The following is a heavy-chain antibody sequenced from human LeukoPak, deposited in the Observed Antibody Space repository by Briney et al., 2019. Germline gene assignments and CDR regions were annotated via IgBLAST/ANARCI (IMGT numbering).Heavy chain of an antibody. Sequence: SETLSLTCTVSGGSISGYYWSWIRQPAGKGLEWIGRMSTSGNSNYIPSLVSRVTMSVDTSKNQFSLNLSSVTAADTAVYYCAGKSGSMRWFDPWGQGTLVTVSS. D-gene: IGHD6-25*01. V-gene: IGHV4-4*07. CDR1: GGSISGYY. CDR2: MSTSGNS. CDR3: AGKSGSMRWFDP. J-gene: IGHJ5*02.